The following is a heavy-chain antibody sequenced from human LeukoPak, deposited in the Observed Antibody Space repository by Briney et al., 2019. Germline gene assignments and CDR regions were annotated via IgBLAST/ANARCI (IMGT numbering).Heavy chain of an antibody. Sequence: GGSLRLSCAASGFTFSSYSMNWVRQAPGKGREWVSYISSSSSTIYYADSVKGRFTISRDNAKNSLYLQMNSLRAEDTAVYYCARDGSGSYWGYFDYWGQGTLVTVSS. J-gene: IGHJ4*02. CDR1: GFTFSSYS. V-gene: IGHV3-48*01. CDR2: ISSSSSTI. CDR3: ARDGSGSYWGYFDY. D-gene: IGHD1-26*01.